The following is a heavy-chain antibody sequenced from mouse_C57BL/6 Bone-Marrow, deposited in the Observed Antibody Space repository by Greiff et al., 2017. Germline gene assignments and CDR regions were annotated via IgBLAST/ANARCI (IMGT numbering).Heavy chain of an antibody. V-gene: IGHV1-77*01. CDR1: GYTFTDYY. D-gene: IGHD1-1*01. Sequence: QVHVKQSGAELVKPGASVKISCKASGYTFTDYYINWVKQRPGQGLEWIGKIGPGSGSTYYNEKFKGKATLTADKSSSTAYMQLSSLTSEDSAVYFCARHYYGSSYEDWYFDVWGTGTTVTVFS. CDR3: ARHYYGSSYEDWYFDV. CDR2: IGPGSGST. J-gene: IGHJ1*03.